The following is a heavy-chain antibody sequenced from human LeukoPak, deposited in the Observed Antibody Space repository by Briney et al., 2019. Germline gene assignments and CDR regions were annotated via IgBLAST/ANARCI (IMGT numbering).Heavy chain of an antibody. CDR2: INPSGGST. CDR3: ARDSLDSSSTLDFDY. D-gene: IGHD6-6*01. Sequence: GASVKVSCKASGYTFTSYYMHWVRQAPGQGLEWMGIINPSGGSTSYAQKFQDRVTMTRDTSTSTVYMELSSLRSEDTAVYYCARDSLDSSSTLDFDYWGQGTLVTVSS. V-gene: IGHV1-46*01. CDR1: GYTFTSYY. J-gene: IGHJ4*02.